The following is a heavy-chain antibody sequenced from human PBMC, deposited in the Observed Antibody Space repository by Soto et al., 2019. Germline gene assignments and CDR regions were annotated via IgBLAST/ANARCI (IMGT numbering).Heavy chain of an antibody. V-gene: IGHV4-31*03. Sequence: QVQLQESGPGLVKPSQTLSLTCTVSGGSISSGGYYWSWIRQHPGKGLEWIGYIYYSGSTYYNPSLKSRCTISADTSKNQFSLKLSSVTAADTAVYYCAREGGIVGATAADYWGQGTLVTVSS. D-gene: IGHD1-26*01. CDR2: IYYSGST. J-gene: IGHJ4*02. CDR1: GGSISSGGYY. CDR3: AREGGIVGATAADY.